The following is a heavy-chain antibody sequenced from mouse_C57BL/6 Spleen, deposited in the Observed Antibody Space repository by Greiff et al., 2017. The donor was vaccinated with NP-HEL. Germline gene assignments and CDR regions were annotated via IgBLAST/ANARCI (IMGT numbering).Heavy chain of an antibody. Sequence: QVQLQQSGAELVRPGASVKMSCKASGYTFTSYNMHWVKQTPRQGLEWIGAIYPGNGDTSYNQKFKGKATLTVDKSSSTAYMQLSSLTSEDSAVYFCARPRATLYDGYYNAMDYWGQGTSVTVSS. CDR1: GYTFTSYN. CDR2: IYPGNGDT. D-gene: IGHD2-3*01. J-gene: IGHJ4*01. V-gene: IGHV1-12*01. CDR3: ARPRATLYDGYYNAMDY.